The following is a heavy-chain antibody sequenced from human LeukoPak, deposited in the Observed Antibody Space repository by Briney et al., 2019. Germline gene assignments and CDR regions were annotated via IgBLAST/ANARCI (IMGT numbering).Heavy chain of an antibody. J-gene: IGHJ4*02. CDR3: ARENSDYGDYFDY. CDR2: IRQDGSEK. Sequence: GGSLGLSCAASGFTFSSYWMSWVRQAPGKGLEGVANIRQDGSEKYYVDSVKGRFTISRDNAKNSLYLQMNSLRAEDTAVYYCARENSDYGDYFDYWGQGTLVTVSS. CDR1: GFTFSSYW. D-gene: IGHD4-17*01. V-gene: IGHV3-7*01.